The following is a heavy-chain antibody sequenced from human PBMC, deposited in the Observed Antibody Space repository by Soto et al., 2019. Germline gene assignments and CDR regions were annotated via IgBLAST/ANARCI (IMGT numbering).Heavy chain of an antibody. Sequence: GGSLRLSCAASGFTFSSYAMSWVRQAPGKGLEWVSAISGSGGSTYYADSVKGRFTISRDNSKNTLYLQMNSLRAEDTAVYYCAKWGPNGVSDYKGPGPSDYWAQGTLVTVSS. CDR2: ISGSGGST. CDR1: GFTFSSYA. CDR3: AKWGPNGVSDYKGPGPSDY. D-gene: IGHD2-8*01. V-gene: IGHV3-23*01. J-gene: IGHJ4*02.